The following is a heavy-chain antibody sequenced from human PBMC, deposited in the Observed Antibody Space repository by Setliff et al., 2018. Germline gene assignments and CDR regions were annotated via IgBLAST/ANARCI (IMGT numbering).Heavy chain of an antibody. CDR1: GFTFSNYA. CDR2: ISGSGDST. V-gene: IGHV3-23*01. Sequence: PGESLRLSCVASGFTFSNYAMAWVRQAPGKGLEWVSAISGSGDSTYYADSVKGRFTISRDNSKNTLYLQLNSLRAEGTTIYYCAGGYPSNFDYWGQGTLVTVSS. D-gene: IGHD3-22*01. J-gene: IGHJ4*02. CDR3: AGGYPSNFDY.